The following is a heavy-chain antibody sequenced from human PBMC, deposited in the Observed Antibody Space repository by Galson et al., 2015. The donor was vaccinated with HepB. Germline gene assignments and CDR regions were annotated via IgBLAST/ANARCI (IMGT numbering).Heavy chain of an antibody. V-gene: IGHV3-21*01. CDR1: GFTFSSYS. CDR2: VSSSSSYI. CDR3: AALVGATAPPDY. J-gene: IGHJ4*02. Sequence: SLRLSCAASGFTFSSYSMNWVRQAPGKGLEWVSSVSSSSSYIYYADSVKGRFTISRDNAKNSLYLQMNSLRAEDTAVYYCAALVGATAPPDYWGQGTLVTASS. D-gene: IGHD1-26*01.